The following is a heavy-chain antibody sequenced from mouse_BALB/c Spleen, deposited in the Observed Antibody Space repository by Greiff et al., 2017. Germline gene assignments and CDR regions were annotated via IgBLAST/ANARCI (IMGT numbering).Heavy chain of an antibody. CDR1: GFTFTDYY. CDR3: ARVYGREYYYAMDY. V-gene: IGHV7-3*02. CDR2: IRNKANGYTT. D-gene: IGHD1-1*01. J-gene: IGHJ4*01. Sequence: EVQGVESGGGLVQPGGSLRLSCATSGFTFTDYYMSWVRQPPGKALEWVGFIRNKANGYTTEYSASVKGRFTISRVNSQSILYLQMNTLRAEDSATYYCARVYGREYYYAMDYWGQGTSVTVSS.